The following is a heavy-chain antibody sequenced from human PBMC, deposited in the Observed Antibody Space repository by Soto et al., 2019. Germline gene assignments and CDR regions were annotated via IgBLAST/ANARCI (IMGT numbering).Heavy chain of an antibody. Sequence: GSLRLSCAASGFTLRSFTMNWVCQAPGKGLEWVSTISSNSAYIYYTDALRGRFTISRDNAKNSLHLQMNSLRAEDTAVYYCTRDASRDSSARGWFDPWGPGTLVTVSS. D-gene: IGHD6-13*01. J-gene: IGHJ5*02. CDR3: TRDASRDSSARGWFDP. V-gene: IGHV3-21*01. CDR1: GFTLRSFT. CDR2: ISSNSAYI.